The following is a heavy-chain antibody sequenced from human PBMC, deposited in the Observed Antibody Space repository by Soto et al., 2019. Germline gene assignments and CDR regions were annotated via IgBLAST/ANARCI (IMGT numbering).Heavy chain of an antibody. D-gene: IGHD6-19*01. CDR1: GGSISSSSW. Sequence: SETLSLTCAVSGGSISSSSWWSWARQPPGKGLEWIGEIYHSGSTNYNPSLKSRVTISVDKSKNQFSLKLSSVTAADTAVYYCARDTSSGWYGGYWGQGTLVTVSS. CDR2: IYHSGST. CDR3: ARDTSSGWYGGY. J-gene: IGHJ4*02. V-gene: IGHV4-4*02.